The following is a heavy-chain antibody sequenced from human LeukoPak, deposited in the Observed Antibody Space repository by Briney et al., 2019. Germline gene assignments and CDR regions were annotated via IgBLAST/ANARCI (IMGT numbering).Heavy chain of an antibody. Sequence: ASVKVSCKTSNYTFTNYGTSWLRQATGQGLEWMGWMNPNSGNTGYAQKFQGRVTMARNTSISTAYMELSSLRSEDTAVYYCARAGGYCGRISCPYYFDYWGQGSLVAVSS. J-gene: IGHJ4*02. CDR3: ARAGGYCGRISCPYYFDY. V-gene: IGHV1-8*02. D-gene: IGHD2-15*01. CDR1: NYTFTNYG. CDR2: MNPNSGNT.